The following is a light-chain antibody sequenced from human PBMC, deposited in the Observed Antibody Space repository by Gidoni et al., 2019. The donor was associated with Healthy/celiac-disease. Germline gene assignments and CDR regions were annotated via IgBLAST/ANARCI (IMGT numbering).Light chain of an antibody. Sequence: EIVLTQSPGTLSLSPGEIATLSCRASQSVSSSYLAWYQQKPGQAPRLLIYGASSRATGIPDRFSGSGSGTEFTLTISRLEPEEFAVYYCQQYGSSPRTFGPGTKVDIK. CDR1: QSVSSSY. V-gene: IGKV3-20*01. CDR3: QQYGSSPRT. J-gene: IGKJ3*01. CDR2: GAS.